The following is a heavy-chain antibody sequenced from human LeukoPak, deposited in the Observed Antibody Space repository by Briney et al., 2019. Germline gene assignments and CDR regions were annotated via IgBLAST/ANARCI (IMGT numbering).Heavy chain of an antibody. CDR2: ISGSGGST. Sequence: PGGSLRLSCAASGFTLSSYAMRGVPQAPGEGLGRVSAISGSGGSTYYADSVKGRFTISRDNSKNTLYLQMNSLRAEDTAVYYCAKSSVAGPPHFDYWGQGTLVTVSS. CDR1: GFTLSSYA. CDR3: AKSSVAGPPHFDY. J-gene: IGHJ4*02. D-gene: IGHD6-19*01. V-gene: IGHV3-23*01.